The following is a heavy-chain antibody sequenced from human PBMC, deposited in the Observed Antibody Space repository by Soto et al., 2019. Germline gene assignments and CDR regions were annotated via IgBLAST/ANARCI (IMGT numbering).Heavy chain of an antibody. J-gene: IGHJ5*02. CDR2: ISGYRGNT. CDR1: GYSFITYG. V-gene: IGHV1-18*01. D-gene: IGHD1-1*01. Sequence: ASLKVSCKASGYSFITYGISWVRQAPGQGLEWMGWISGYRGNTNYAQNLQGRVTVTRDTSTSTAYMELRSLRSDDTAVYYCARNWNDDRISSLNHWGQGTLVTVSS. CDR3: ARNWNDDRISSLNH.